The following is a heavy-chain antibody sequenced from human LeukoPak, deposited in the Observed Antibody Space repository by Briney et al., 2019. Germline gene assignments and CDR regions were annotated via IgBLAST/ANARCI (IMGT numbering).Heavy chain of an antibody. V-gene: IGHV3-21*01. D-gene: IGHD6-19*01. Sequence: PGGSLGPSGAPSGFTFSSNSINWVRQPPGKGRGWVSSISSSSSYIYYADSVKGRFTISRDNAKNSLYLQMNSLRAEDTAVYYCARDVSLSGWSDYWGQGTLVTVSS. CDR3: ARDVSLSGWSDY. J-gene: IGHJ4*02. CDR1: GFTFSSNS. CDR2: ISSSSSYI.